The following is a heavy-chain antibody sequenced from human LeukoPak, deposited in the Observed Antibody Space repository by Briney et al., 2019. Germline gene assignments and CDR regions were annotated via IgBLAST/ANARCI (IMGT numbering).Heavy chain of an antibody. CDR3: ARRIQLWLDAFDI. Sequence: SETLSLTCTVSGGSISSGTYYWGWIRQPPGKGLEWIGSMLYSGRTFYNPPLKSRVTISLDTSKNQFSLKLRSVSAADTAVYYCARRIQLWLDAFDIWGQGTMVTVS. D-gene: IGHD5-18*01. J-gene: IGHJ3*02. CDR1: GGSISSGTYY. CDR2: MLYSGRT. V-gene: IGHV4-39*07.